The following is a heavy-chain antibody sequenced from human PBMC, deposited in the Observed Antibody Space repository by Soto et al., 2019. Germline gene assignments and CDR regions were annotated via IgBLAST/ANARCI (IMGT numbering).Heavy chain of an antibody. D-gene: IGHD3-3*01. CDR1: GFTLSSDA. Sequence: EVQLLESGGGLVQPGGSLRLSCAASGFTLSSDAMSWVRQAPGKGMELVSSISGSGGSTYYADSVKVRFTISRDNTQNTLYLPMNSLRAEDTAVYYCAKAGNDFWSCYYPVPPADYFKHWGQGTLVTVSS. CDR2: ISGSGGST. V-gene: IGHV3-23*01. CDR3: AKAGNDFWSCYYPVPPADYFKH. J-gene: IGHJ1*01.